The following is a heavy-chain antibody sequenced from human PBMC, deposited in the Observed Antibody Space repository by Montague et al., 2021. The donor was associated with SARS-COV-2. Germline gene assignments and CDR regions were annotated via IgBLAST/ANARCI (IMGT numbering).Heavy chain of an antibody. J-gene: IGHJ5*02. Sequence: SETLSLTCSVSSDSMSGSNSYWGWIRQPPGKGLESIGSISYTGSTSYNASLKSRVTMSVDTSKNEFSLRLSSVTASDTAVYYCARLYIQKTLVGASRRRWFDPWGQGTLVTVSS. CDR3: ARLYIQKTLVGASRRRWFDP. V-gene: IGHV4-39*01. CDR1: SDSMSGSNSY. D-gene: IGHD1-26*01. CDR2: ISYTGST.